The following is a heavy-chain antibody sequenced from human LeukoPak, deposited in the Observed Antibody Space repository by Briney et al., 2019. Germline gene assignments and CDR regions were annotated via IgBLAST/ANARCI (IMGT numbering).Heavy chain of an antibody. CDR2: INHSGST. D-gene: IGHD3-22*01. J-gene: IGHJ5*02. V-gene: IGHV4-34*01. Sequence: SETLSLTCAVYGGSFSGYYWSWIRQPLGKGLEWIGEINHSGSTNYNPSLKSRVTISVDTSKNQFSLKLSSVTAADTAVYYCARVSRNYYDSSGYYYANWFDPWGQGTLVTVSS. CDR3: ARVSRNYYDSSGYYYANWFDP. CDR1: GGSFSGYY.